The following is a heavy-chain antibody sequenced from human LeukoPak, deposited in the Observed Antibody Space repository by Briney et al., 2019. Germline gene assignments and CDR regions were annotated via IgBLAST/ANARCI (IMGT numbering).Heavy chain of an antibody. CDR1: GGSFSGYY. CDR2: INHSGST. V-gene: IGHV4-34*01. D-gene: IGHD5-18*01. CDR3: ARGGYSYGNWFDP. Sequence: SETLSLTCAVYGGSFSGYYWGWIRQPPGKGLEWIGEINHSGSTNYNPSLKSRVTISVDTSKNQFSLKLSSVTAADTAVYYCARGGYSYGNWFDPWGQGTLVTVSS. J-gene: IGHJ5*02.